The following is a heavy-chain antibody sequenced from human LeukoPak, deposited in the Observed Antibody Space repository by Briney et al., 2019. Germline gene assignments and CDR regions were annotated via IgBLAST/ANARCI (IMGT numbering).Heavy chain of an antibody. CDR3: ARGRWIQLWSGIDY. CDR1: GFTFSSYA. D-gene: IGHD5-18*01. CDR2: ISYDGSNK. V-gene: IGHV3-30*04. Sequence: QAGGSLRLSCAASGFTFSSYAMHWVRQAPGKGLEWVAVISYDGSNKYYADSVKGRFTISRDNSKNTLYLQMNSLRAEDTAVYYCARGRWIQLWSGIDYWGQGTLVTVSS. J-gene: IGHJ4*02.